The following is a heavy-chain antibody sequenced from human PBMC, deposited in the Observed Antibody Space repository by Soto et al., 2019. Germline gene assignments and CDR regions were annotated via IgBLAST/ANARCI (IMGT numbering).Heavy chain of an antibody. V-gene: IGHV2-5*01. J-gene: IGHJ5*02. Sequence: QITLKESGPPLVKPTQTLTLTCTFSGFSLTTAGAGVGWIRQPPGKALEWLALTYWNDDTRYNPSLNSRLTITKDTSKTQVVLTMTNMDPVDTATFYCAHRGYGNYPRDNWFDPWGQGILVIVSS. D-gene: IGHD4-17*01. CDR3: AHRGYGNYPRDNWFDP. CDR1: GFSLTTAGAG. CDR2: TYWNDDT.